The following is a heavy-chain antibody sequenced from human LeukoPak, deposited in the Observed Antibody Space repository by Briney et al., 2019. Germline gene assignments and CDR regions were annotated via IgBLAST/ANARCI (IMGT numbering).Heavy chain of an antibody. CDR3: ARESDYYDSSGYYRYFDY. V-gene: IGHV4-4*02. CDR1: GGSISSSNW. CDR2: IYHSGST. Sequence: SGTLSLTCAVSGGSISSSNWWSWVRQPPGKGLEWIGEIYHSGSTNYNPSLKSRVTISVDKSKNQFSLKLSSVTAADTAVYYCARESDYYDSSGYYRYFDYWGQGTLVTVSS. D-gene: IGHD3-22*01. J-gene: IGHJ4*02.